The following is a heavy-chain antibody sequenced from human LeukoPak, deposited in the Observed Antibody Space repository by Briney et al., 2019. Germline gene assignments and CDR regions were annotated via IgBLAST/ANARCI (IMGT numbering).Heavy chain of an antibody. CDR2: IYYSGRT. V-gene: IGHV4-59*08. CDR3: ARSSHYDSSGYYS. D-gene: IGHD3-22*01. Sequence: SQTLSLTCTVSGGSISSYYWSWIRQPPGKGLEWIGYIYYSGRTNYNPSLKSRITISVDTTKHQFSLKLSSVTAADTAVYYCARSSHYDSSGYYSWGQGTLVTVSS. CDR1: GGSISSYY. J-gene: IGHJ4*02.